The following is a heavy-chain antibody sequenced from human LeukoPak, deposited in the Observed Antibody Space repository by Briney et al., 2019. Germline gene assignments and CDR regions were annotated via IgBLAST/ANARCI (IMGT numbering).Heavy chain of an antibody. CDR3: ARDFTLVLPTL. Sequence: PGGSLRLSCAASGFSVSSNYMSWVRQAPGKGLEWVSVIYSGGSTYYADSVKGRFTISRDNSKNTLYLQMNSLRAEDTAVYYCARDFTLVLPTLWGQGTLVTVSS. D-gene: IGHD2-15*01. CDR2: IYSGGST. V-gene: IGHV3-53*01. CDR1: GFSVSSNY. J-gene: IGHJ4*02.